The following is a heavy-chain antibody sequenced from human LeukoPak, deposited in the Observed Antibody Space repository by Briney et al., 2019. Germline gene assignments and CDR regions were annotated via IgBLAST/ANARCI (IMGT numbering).Heavy chain of an antibody. J-gene: IGHJ6*03. Sequence: SETLSLTCTVSGGSISSYYWSWIRQPPGKGLEWTGYIYYSGSTNYNPSLKSRVTISVDTSKNQFSLKLSSVTAADTAVYYCARWSSFYYYYMDVWGKGTTVTVSS. CDR3: ARWSSFYYYYMDV. V-gene: IGHV4-59*01. CDR2: IYYSGST. D-gene: IGHD6-13*01. CDR1: GGSISSYY.